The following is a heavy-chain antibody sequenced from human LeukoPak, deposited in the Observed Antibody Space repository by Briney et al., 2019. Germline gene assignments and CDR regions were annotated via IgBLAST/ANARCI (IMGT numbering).Heavy chain of an antibody. Sequence: GGSLRLSCAAPGFTFSSYGMHWVRQAPGKGLEWVAVISYDGSNKYYADSVKGRFTISRDNSKNTLYLQMNSLRAEDTAVYYCAKDPVAAAGDGDAFDIWGQGTMVTVSS. CDR2: ISYDGSNK. J-gene: IGHJ3*02. CDR1: GFTFSSYG. CDR3: AKDPVAAAGDGDAFDI. D-gene: IGHD6-13*01. V-gene: IGHV3-30*18.